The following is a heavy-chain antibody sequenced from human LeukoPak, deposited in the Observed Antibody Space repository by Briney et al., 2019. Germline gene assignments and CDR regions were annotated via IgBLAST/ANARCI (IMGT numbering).Heavy chain of an antibody. CDR3: ARLRPYCSGGSCYPDY. CDR1: GFTVSSNY. J-gene: IGHJ4*02. CDR2: ISSSSSYI. D-gene: IGHD2-15*01. Sequence: PGGSLRLSCAASGFTVSSNYMSWVRQAPGKGLEWVSSISSSSSYIYYADSVKGRFTISRDNAKNSLYLQMNSLRAEDTAVYYCARLRPYCSGGSCYPDYWGQGTLVTVSS. V-gene: IGHV3-21*01.